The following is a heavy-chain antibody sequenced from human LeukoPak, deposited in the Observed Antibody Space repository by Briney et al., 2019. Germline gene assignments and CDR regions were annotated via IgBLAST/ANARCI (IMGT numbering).Heavy chain of an antibody. CDR2: ISGSGGST. V-gene: IGHV3-23*01. CDR1: GFTFSSYA. Sequence: GGPLRLSCAASGFTFSSYAMSWVRQAPGKGLEWVSAISGSGGSTYYADSVKGRFTISRDNSKNTLYLQMNSLRAEDAAVYYCAKDLRLVQDYWGQGTLVTVSS. D-gene: IGHD6-6*01. J-gene: IGHJ4*02. CDR3: AKDLRLVQDY.